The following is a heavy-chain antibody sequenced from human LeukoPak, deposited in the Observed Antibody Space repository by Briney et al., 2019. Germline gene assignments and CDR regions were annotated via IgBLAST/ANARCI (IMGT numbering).Heavy chain of an antibody. Sequence: PSETLSLTCSVSGGSFSSFYWSWIRQSPGKGLEWIGYITYTRSTNYNPSLNSRVTISLDTSKNQFSLRLSSVTAADTAVYYCARDAGIAPSGAFDIWVRGTIVTVSS. CDR2: ITYTRST. CDR3: ARDAGIAPSGAFDI. J-gene: IGHJ3*02. CDR1: GGSFSSFY. V-gene: IGHV4-59*01. D-gene: IGHD6-13*01.